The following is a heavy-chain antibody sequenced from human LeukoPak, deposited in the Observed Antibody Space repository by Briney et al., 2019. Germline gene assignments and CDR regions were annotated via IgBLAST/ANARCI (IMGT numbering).Heavy chain of an antibody. Sequence: PGGSLRLSCAASGFTFSSYAMSWVRQAPVKGLEWVSAISGSGGSTYYADSVKGRFTISRDNSKNTLYLQMNSLRAEDTAVYYCAKDEYSSSLFDYWGQGTLVTVSS. CDR2: ISGSGGST. D-gene: IGHD6-13*01. J-gene: IGHJ4*02. CDR3: AKDEYSSSLFDY. CDR1: GFTFSSYA. V-gene: IGHV3-23*01.